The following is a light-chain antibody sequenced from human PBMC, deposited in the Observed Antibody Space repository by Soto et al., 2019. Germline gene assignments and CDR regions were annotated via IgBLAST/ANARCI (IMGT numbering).Light chain of an antibody. CDR2: GVF. J-gene: IGKJ2*01. V-gene: IGKV3-20*01. CDR3: QHYDGSPRT. CDR1: QNVRSNY. Sequence: ETVLTQSPGTVSLSPGERATLSCTTSQNVRSNYLAWYQQKPGQAPRLLIHGVFNRATGIPDRFSGSGSGTDFTLTISGLEPEDSAVYYCQHYDGSPRTFGQGTKLEI.